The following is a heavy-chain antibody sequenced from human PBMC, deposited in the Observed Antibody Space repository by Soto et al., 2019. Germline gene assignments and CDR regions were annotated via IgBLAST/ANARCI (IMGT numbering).Heavy chain of an antibody. CDR3: ASMIGDPVLSFDS. D-gene: IGHD3-10*02. Sequence: QVQLQESGPGLVKPSETLSLTCTVSGGSMSRYYWSWIRQPPGKGLEWIGFIFHSGSTSYNPSLKSRVTISVDTSENQFSLKLRSVTAADTAVYYCASMIGDPVLSFDSWGQGTLVAVSS. V-gene: IGHV4-59*01. CDR2: IFHSGST. CDR1: GGSMSRYY. J-gene: IGHJ4*02.